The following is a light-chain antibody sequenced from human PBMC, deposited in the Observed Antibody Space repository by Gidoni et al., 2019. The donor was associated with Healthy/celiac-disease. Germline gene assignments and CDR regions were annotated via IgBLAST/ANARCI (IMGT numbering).Light chain of an antibody. Sequence: QSLLPQPPSASGTPGQRVTISCSGSSSNIGSNYVYGYQQLPGTAPKLLIYRNNQRPSGVPDRFSGSKSGTSASLAISGLRSEDEADYYCAAWDDSLRVFGTGTKVTVL. V-gene: IGLV1-47*01. CDR1: SSNIGSNY. J-gene: IGLJ1*01. CDR3: AAWDDSLRV. CDR2: RNN.